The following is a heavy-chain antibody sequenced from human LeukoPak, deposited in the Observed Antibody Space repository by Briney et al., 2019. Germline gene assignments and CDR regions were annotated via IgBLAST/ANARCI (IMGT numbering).Heavy chain of an antibody. CDR3: ARHSYYYGSGRPLADY. V-gene: IGHV3-7*01. D-gene: IGHD3-10*01. CDR1: EFTFSSYW. CDR2: IKEDGSEK. Sequence: PGGSLRLSCADSEFTFSSYWMSWVRQAPGKGLEWVAYIKEDGSEKYYVDSVKGRFTISRDNAKRSLYLQMNSLRAEDTAVYYCARHSYYYGSGRPLADYWGQGTLVTVSS. J-gene: IGHJ4*02.